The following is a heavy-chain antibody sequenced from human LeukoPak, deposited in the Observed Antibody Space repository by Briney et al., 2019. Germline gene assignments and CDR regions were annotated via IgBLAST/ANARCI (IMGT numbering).Heavy chain of an antibody. CDR3: ARDSLELQRRNWFDP. J-gene: IGHJ5*02. Sequence: ASVKVSCKASPYTFDKYYIHWVRQAPGQGLEWMGVINPSGRSTSHAQQFQGRVTVTRDTSTSTVYMDLSSLRSEDSAVYYCARDSLELQRRNWFDPWGQGTLVTVSS. V-gene: IGHV1-46*02. D-gene: IGHD1-7*01. CDR1: PYTFDKYY. CDR2: INPSGRST.